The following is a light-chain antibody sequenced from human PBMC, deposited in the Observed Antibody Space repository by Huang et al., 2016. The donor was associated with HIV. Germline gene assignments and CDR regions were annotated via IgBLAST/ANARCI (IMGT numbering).Light chain of an antibody. J-gene: IGKJ5*01. CDR3: QQRRDWPRSIT. V-gene: IGKV3-11*01. Sequence: EIVLTQSPATLSLSPGERATLSCRASHNVSSYLTWYQQQPGQAPRLLIYYASNRATGVPGRFSGSGSGTDFTLTISSLEPEDFAVYYCQQRRDWPRSITFGQGTRLEIK. CDR1: HNVSSY. CDR2: YAS.